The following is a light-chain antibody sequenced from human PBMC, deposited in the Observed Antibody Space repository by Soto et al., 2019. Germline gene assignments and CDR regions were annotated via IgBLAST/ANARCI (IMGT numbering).Light chain of an antibody. Sequence: DIQMTQSPSTLSASVADRVTIACRASQAISGYLAWYQRKPGKAPKLLIYDAANLQTGVSSRFSGSGSGTEFTLTINSLQPDDFATYYCQQYSSSPLTFGGGTKVEIK. CDR3: QQYSSSPLT. CDR2: DAA. CDR1: QAISGY. J-gene: IGKJ4*01. V-gene: IGKV1-5*01.